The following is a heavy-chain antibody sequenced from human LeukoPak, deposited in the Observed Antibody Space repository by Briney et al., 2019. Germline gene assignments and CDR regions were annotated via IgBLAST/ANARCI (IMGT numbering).Heavy chain of an antibody. CDR2: IIPIFGTA. J-gene: IGHJ1*01. V-gene: IGHV1-69*05. Sequence: SVKVSCKASGGTFSSYAISWVRQAPGRGLEWMGGIIPIFGTANYAQKFQGRVTITTDESTSTAYMELSSLRSEDTAVYYCARGRPGYDSSGYEYFQHWGQGTLVTVSS. CDR3: ARGRPGYDSSGYEYFQH. D-gene: IGHD3-22*01. CDR1: GGTFSSYA.